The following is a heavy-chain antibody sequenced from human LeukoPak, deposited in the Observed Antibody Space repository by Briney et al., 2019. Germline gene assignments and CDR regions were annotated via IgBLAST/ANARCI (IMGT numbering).Heavy chain of an antibody. J-gene: IGHJ6*03. CDR3: ARGHLGAYIDV. V-gene: IGHV4-39*07. Sequence: SETLSLTCTVSGGSISSSSYYWGWIRQPPGKGLDWIGIIYYSGSTYYHPSLQSRVTISVDTSNNLFSLKLSSVTAADPAVYYGARGHLGAYIDVWGKGTTVTVSS. CDR2: IYYSGST. CDR1: GGSISSSSYY.